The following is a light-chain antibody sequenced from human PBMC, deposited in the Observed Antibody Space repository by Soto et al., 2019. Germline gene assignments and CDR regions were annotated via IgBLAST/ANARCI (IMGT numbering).Light chain of an antibody. CDR2: GAS. V-gene: IGKV3-20*01. Sequence: EIVLTQSPGTLSLSRGERATLSCRASQSVRSSHLAWYQQKPGQAPRLLIYGASSRATGIPDRFSGSGSGADFTLTISRREPEDFAVYYCQQYDSSPLTFGGGTKVDIK. CDR3: QQYDSSPLT. CDR1: QSVRSSH. J-gene: IGKJ4*01.